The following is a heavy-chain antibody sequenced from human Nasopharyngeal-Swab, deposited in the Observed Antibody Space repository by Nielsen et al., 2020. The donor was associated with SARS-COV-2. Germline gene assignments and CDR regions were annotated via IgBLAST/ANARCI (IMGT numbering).Heavy chain of an antibody. Sequence: SETLSLTCTVSGGSMSSFAFDSYWAWIRQPQGMGLEWIGSMYHSGATYTNPSLKSRVTLSVDTSTNKFSLNLSSVTAADTAVYYCARWSSSSIKFDYWGQGTLVSVSS. CDR1: GGSMSSFAFDSY. V-gene: IGHV4-39*01. CDR2: MYHSGAT. J-gene: IGHJ4*02. D-gene: IGHD3-3*01. CDR3: ARWSSSSIKFDY.